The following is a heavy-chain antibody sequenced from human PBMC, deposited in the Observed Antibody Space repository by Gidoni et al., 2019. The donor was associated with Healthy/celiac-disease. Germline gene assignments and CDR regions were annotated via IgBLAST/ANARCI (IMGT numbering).Heavy chain of an antibody. D-gene: IGHD6-19*01. CDR3: VKGQWLPYGAFDI. V-gene: IGHV3-64D*06. J-gene: IGHJ3*02. Sequence: EVQLVESGGGLVQPGGSLRLSCSASGFTFSSYAMHWVRQAPGKGLEYVSAISSNGGSTYYADSVKGRFTISRDNSKNTLYLQMSSLRAEDTAVYYCVKGQWLPYGAFDIWGQGTMVTVSS. CDR1: GFTFSSYA. CDR2: ISSNGGST.